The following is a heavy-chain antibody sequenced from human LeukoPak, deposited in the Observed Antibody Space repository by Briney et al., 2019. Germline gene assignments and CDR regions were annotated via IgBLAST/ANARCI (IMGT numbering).Heavy chain of an antibody. Sequence: ETLSLTCAVYGGSLSGYYWSWIRQPPGKGLEWVSFIYSDNTHYSDSVKGRFTISRDNSKNTLYLQMNSLRAEDTAVYYCARRAGAYSHPYDYWGQGTLVTVSS. CDR3: ARRAGAYSHPYDY. D-gene: IGHD4/OR15-4a*01. CDR2: IYSDNT. CDR1: GGSLSGYY. V-gene: IGHV3-53*01. J-gene: IGHJ4*02.